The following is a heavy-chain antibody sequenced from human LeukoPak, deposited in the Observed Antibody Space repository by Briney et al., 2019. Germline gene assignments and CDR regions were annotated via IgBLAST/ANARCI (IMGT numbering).Heavy chain of an antibody. Sequence: PGGSLRLSCAASGFTFSNYAMSWVRQAPGKGLEWVSGISAGGGSTYYPDSVKGRFTISRENFRNTLYLQMNSLRAEDTALYYCAKDSPSRSVTGDVLDMWGQGTMVTVSS. D-gene: IGHD6-19*01. CDR1: GFTFSNYA. CDR2: ISAGGGST. V-gene: IGHV3-23*01. J-gene: IGHJ3*02. CDR3: AKDSPSRSVTGDVLDM.